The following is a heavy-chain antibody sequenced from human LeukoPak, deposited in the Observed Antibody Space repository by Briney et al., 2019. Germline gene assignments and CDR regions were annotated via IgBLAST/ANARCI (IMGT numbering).Heavy chain of an antibody. CDR1: GYLFTDYY. CDR2: INPSRGNT. J-gene: IGHJ4*02. V-gene: IGHV1-46*01. Sequence: GASVKVSCKASGYLFTDYYMHWVRQAPGQGLEWMGVINPSRGNTNYAQMFQDRVTMTSDTPTTTVYMELSNLRSEDTAVFYCVRSDFSISWSLEFWGQGTLATVSS. CDR3: VRSDFSISWSLEF. D-gene: IGHD6-13*01.